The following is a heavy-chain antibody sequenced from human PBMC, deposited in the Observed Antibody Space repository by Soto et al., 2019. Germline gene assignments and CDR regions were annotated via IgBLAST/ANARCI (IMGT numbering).Heavy chain of an antibody. Sequence: RASVKVSCKASGYTFTGSYMHWVRQAPGQGLEWMGWINPNSGGTNYAQKFQGRVTMTRDTSISTAYMELSRLRSDDTAVYYCARVTGVTYYDFWSGGRVFDYWGQGTLVTVSS. CDR1: GYTFTGSY. CDR2: INPNSGGT. D-gene: IGHD3-3*01. J-gene: IGHJ4*02. CDR3: ARVTGVTYYDFWSGGRVFDY. V-gene: IGHV1-2*02.